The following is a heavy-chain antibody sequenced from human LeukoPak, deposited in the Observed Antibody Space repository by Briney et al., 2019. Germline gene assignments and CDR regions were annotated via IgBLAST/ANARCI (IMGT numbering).Heavy chain of an antibody. CDR1: DDSISRDF. Sequence: PSETLSLTCTASDDSISRDFWTWIRQPPGKGLEWFSAISGSGGRTYYADSVKGRFTISRDNSKNTLYLQMNSLRAEDTAVYYCAKDHRELGYDILTGYFSRFYEAPDFDYWGQGTLVTVSS. J-gene: IGHJ4*02. D-gene: IGHD3-9*01. V-gene: IGHV3-23*01. CDR3: AKDHRELGYDILTGYFSRFYEAPDFDY. CDR2: ISGSGGRT.